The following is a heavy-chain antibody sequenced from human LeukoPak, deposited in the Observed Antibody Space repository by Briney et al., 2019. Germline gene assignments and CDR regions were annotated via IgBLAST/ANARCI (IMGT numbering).Heavy chain of an antibody. Sequence: PSETLSLTCPVSGASISSYYWSWIRLPPGKGLEWVGYIYYSGSTNYNPSLKSRVTISVDTSKNQFSLRLNSVTAADTAVYYCARGSFVVVPSTMSYYGMDVWGQGTTVTVSS. D-gene: IGHD2-2*01. CDR3: ARGSFVVVPSTMSYYGMDV. CDR2: IYYSGST. V-gene: IGHV4-59*08. CDR1: GASISSYY. J-gene: IGHJ6*02.